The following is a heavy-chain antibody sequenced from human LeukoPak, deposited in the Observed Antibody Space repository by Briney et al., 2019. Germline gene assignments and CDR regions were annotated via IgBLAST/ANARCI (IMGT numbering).Heavy chain of an antibody. Sequence: SETLSLTCTVSGGSISSYYWSWIRQPPGKGLEWIGYIYYSGSTNYNPSLKSRVTISVDTSKNQFSLKLSSATAADTAVYYCARDDYGGNPTGYYYYMDVWGKGTTVTVSS. J-gene: IGHJ6*03. CDR3: ARDDYGGNPTGYYYYMDV. V-gene: IGHV4-59*01. CDR1: GGSISSYY. D-gene: IGHD4-23*01. CDR2: IYYSGST.